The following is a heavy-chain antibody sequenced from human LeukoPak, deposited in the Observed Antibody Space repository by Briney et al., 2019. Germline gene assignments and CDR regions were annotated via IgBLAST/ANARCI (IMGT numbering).Heavy chain of an antibody. J-gene: IGHJ6*03. CDR1: GDSVSSGSNY. D-gene: IGHD1-26*01. CDR3: ARVPRGSTVGTLPYFYYYMDV. V-gene: IGHV4-61*02. CDR2: IYNSWTT. Sequence: SQTLSLTCTVSGDSVSSGSNYWRWIRQPAEKGLEWIGRIYNSWTTNYNPSLKSRVTISVDTSKNQFSLKLSSVTAADTAVYYCARVPRGSTVGTLPYFYYYMDVWGKGTTVIVSS.